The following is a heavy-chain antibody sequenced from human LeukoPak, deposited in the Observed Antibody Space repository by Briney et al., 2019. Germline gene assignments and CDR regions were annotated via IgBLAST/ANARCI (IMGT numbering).Heavy chain of an antibody. CDR1: GGSISSSSYY. D-gene: IGHD4-17*01. V-gene: IGHV4-39*07. J-gene: IGHJ3*02. CDR2: ISYSGST. Sequence: SETLSPTCTVSGGSISSSSYYWGWIRPPPGKELEWIGSISYSGSTFYIPSLKSRVPLSVDTSKNQFSLKLSSVTAADTAVYYCAIPHHDYGDYDAFDIWGQGTMVTVSS. CDR3: AIPHHDYGDYDAFDI.